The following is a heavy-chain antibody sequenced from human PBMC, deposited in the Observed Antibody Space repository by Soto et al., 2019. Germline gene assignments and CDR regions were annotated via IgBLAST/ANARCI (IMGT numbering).Heavy chain of an antibody. V-gene: IGHV1-69*13. J-gene: IGHJ3*02. CDR2: IIPIFGTA. CDR3: ARADRVGATRDAFDI. D-gene: IGHD1-26*01. Sequence: GASVKVSCKASGCTFSSYAISWVRQAPGQGLEWMGGIIPIFGTANYAQKFQGRVTITADESTSTAYMELSSLRSEDTAVYYCARADRVGATRDAFDIWGQGTMVTVSS. CDR1: GCTFSSYA.